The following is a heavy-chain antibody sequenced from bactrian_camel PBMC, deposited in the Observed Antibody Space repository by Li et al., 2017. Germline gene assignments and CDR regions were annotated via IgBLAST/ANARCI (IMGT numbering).Heavy chain of an antibody. CDR2: IDNDGAA. D-gene: IGHD5*01. CDR1: GYTEDRYC. CDR3: ATPLGSGGGRPRWEY. Sequence: HVQLVEFGEGTAQAGRSLRLSCAASGYTEDRYCMAWFRQSPGQEREGVAAIDNDGAASYADSVKGRFTVSEGNTKHTLYLQMNSLKPEDTALYYCATPLGSGGGRPRWEYWGQGTQVTVS. V-gene: IGHV3S55*01. J-gene: IGHJ4*01.